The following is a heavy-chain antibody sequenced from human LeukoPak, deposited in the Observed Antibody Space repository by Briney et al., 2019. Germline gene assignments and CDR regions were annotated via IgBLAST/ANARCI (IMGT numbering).Heavy chain of an antibody. CDR1: GFTFSGNH. J-gene: IGHJ4*02. V-gene: IGHV3-66*02. CDR2: IYIDGYT. CDR3: ARDPRDGYGHFDH. D-gene: IGHD5-24*01. Sequence: PGGSLRLSCAASGFTFSGNHMNWVRQAPGKGLEWLSVIYIDGYTYYADSVKGRFTISRDNSKNTLYLQMNSLKPDDTAIYYCARDPRDGYGHFDHWGQGTLVTVSS.